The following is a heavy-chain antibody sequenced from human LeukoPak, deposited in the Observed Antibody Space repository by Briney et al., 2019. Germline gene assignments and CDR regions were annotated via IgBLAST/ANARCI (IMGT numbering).Heavy chain of an antibody. D-gene: IGHD3-9*01. Sequence: GGSLRLSCAPSGFTFSDYYMSWIRQAPGKGLEWVSYIISSSSYTNYADSVKGRFTISRDNAKNSLYLQMNSLRAEDTAVYYCARERYFDWSRDYYGMDVWGKGTTVTVSS. CDR2: IISSSSYT. J-gene: IGHJ6*04. CDR3: ARERYFDWSRDYYGMDV. CDR1: GFTFSDYY. V-gene: IGHV3-11*06.